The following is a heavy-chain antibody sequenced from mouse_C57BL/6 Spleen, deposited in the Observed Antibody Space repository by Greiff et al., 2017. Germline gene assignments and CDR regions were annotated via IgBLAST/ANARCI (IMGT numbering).Heavy chain of an antibody. Sequence: QVQLQQSGAELARPGASVKLSCKASGYTFTSYGISWVKQRTGQGLEWIGEVYPRSGNTYYNEKFKGKATLTADKSSSTAYMELRSLTSEDSAVYFCAREDDYADWFAYWGQGTLVTVSA. D-gene: IGHD2-4*01. CDR3: AREDDYADWFAY. J-gene: IGHJ3*01. CDR1: GYTFTSYG. V-gene: IGHV1-81*01. CDR2: VYPRSGNT.